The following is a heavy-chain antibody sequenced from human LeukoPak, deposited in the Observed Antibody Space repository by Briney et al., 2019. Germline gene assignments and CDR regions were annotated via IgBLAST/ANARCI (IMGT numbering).Heavy chain of an antibody. D-gene: IGHD2-2*02. V-gene: IGHV3-23*01. CDR3: AKDIRYCSSTSCYTAWDY. Sequence: SCKASGGTFSSYAMSWVRQAPGKGLEWVSAISGSGGSTYYADSVKGRFTISRDNSKNTLYLQMNSLRAEDTAVYYCAKDIRYCSSTSCYTAWDYWGQGTLVTVSS. CDR1: GGTFSSYA. CDR2: ISGSGGST. J-gene: IGHJ4*02.